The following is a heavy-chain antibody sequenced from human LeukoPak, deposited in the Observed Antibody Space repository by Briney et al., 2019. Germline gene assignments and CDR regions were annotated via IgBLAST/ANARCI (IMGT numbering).Heavy chain of an antibody. CDR2: MNRSGTT. V-gene: IGHV4-34*01. Sequence: PSETLSLTCAVYGVSFSCYYWGWLGQRPGKGLEWIGEMNRSGTTNYNPSHKRRVTISVDTSNNEFSLKLSSVTAADPAVYSCARVICSGGSCRFDSWGQGTLVTVSS. CDR1: GVSFSCYY. J-gene: IGHJ4*02. CDR3: ARVICSGGSCRFDS. D-gene: IGHD2-15*01.